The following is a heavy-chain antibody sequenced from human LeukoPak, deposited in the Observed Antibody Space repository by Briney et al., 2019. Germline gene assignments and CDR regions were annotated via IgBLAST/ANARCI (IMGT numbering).Heavy chain of an antibody. D-gene: IGHD3-22*01. J-gene: IGHJ4*02. CDR3: THDSSGYYSLHS. CDR2: IKSLAAGGTT. V-gene: IGHV3-15*01. Sequence: GGSLRLSCVVSGLTFRDAWVTWVRQAPGKGLEWVGRIKSLAAGGTTDYAAPVKGRFTISRVDSRNTVYLQMNSLKTEDPAVYFCTHDSSGYYSLHSWGQGTLVTVSS. CDR1: GLTFRDAW.